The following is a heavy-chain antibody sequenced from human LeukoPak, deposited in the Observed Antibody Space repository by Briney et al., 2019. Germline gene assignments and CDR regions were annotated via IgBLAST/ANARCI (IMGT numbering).Heavy chain of an antibody. CDR2: ISYDGSNK. V-gene: IGHV3-30*18. CDR1: GFTFSSYG. Sequence: GGSLRLSCAASGFTFSSYGMHWVRQAPGKGLEWVAVISYDGSNKYYADSVKGRFTISRDNSKNTLYLQMNSLRAEDTAVYYCAKDRGRDIVVVPAANVLAYGMDVWGQGTTVTVSS. CDR3: AKDRGRDIVVVPAANVLAYGMDV. D-gene: IGHD2-2*01. J-gene: IGHJ6*02.